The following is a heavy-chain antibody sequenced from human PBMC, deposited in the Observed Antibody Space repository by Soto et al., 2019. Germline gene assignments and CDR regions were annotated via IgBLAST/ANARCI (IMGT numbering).Heavy chain of an antibody. CDR3: AKDSDRSTSWYDFDS. CDR2: VNSAGSTT. D-gene: IGHD2-2*01. V-gene: IGHV3-23*01. Sequence: GGSLRLSCTASGFTFSSNAMTWVRQAPGKGLEWVSTVNSAGSTTYYADSVKGRFTISRDNSKNMLYLQMNSLRAEDTALYYCAKDSDRSTSWYDFDSWGRGTLVTAPQ. CDR1: GFTFSSNA. J-gene: IGHJ4*01.